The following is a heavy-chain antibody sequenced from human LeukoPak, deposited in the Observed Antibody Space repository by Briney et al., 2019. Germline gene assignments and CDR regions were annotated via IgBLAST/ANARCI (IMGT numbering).Heavy chain of an antibody. J-gene: IGHJ6*03. CDR3: ARDVYLRFLEWFQATQNYMDV. D-gene: IGHD3-3*01. CDR1: GFTFSSYA. CDR2: ISYDGSNK. Sequence: GGSLRLSCAAPGFTFSSYAMTWVRQAPGKGQEWVAVISYDGSNKYYADSVKGRFTISRDNSKNTLYLQMNSPRAEDTAVYYCARDVYLRFLEWFQATQNYMDVWGRGTTVTVSS. V-gene: IGHV3-30*17.